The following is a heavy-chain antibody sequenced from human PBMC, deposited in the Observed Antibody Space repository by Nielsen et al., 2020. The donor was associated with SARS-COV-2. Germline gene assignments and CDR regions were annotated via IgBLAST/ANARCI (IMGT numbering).Heavy chain of an antibody. CDR1: GFTFSSYA. V-gene: IGHV3-23*01. D-gene: IGHD6-19*01. CDR2: ISGGGGST. J-gene: IGHJ4*02. Sequence: GESLKISCTVSGFTFSSYAMSWVRQAPGKGLEWVSAISGGGGSTYYADSVKGRFTLSRDNSKNTLYLQMNSLRAEDTALYYCASFYSSNHFWGQGTLVTVSS. CDR3: ASFYSSNHF.